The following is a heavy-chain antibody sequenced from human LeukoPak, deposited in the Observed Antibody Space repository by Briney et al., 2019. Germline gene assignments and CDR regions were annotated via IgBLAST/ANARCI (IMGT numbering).Heavy chain of an antibody. CDR3: ARDGRPLDY. CDR1: GTTFSRYW. Sequence: GGSLRLSCVDSGTTFSRYWMSWVRQAPRKGLEWVANIKQDGGEKYYVDSVKGRFTISRDNAKNSLYLQMNSLRVEDTAVYYCARDGRPLDYWGQGTLVTVSS. J-gene: IGHJ4*02. V-gene: IGHV3-7*03. CDR2: IKQDGGEK.